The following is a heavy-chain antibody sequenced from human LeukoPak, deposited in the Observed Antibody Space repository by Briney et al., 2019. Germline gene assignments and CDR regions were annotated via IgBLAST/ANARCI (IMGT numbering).Heavy chain of an antibody. D-gene: IGHD5/OR15-5a*01. CDR2: IYHSGST. Sequence: SETLSLTCTVSGGSISSYYWSWIRQPPGKGLEWIGYIYHSGSTKYNPSFKSRVTISVDTSKYQFTLKLSTVTAADTAGYYCAILVYDQYFDCWGQGTLVTVSS. CDR1: GGSISSYY. V-gene: IGHV4-59*08. CDR3: AILVYDQYFDC. J-gene: IGHJ4*02.